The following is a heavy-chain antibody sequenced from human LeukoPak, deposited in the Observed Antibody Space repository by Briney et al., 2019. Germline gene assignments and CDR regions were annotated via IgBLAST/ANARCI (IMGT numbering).Heavy chain of an antibody. D-gene: IGHD2-2*01. V-gene: IGHV4-4*07. Sequence: SETLSLTCTVSGGSISSYYWSWIRQPAGKGLEWIGRIYTSGSTNYNPSLKSRVTMSVDTSKNQFSLKLSSVTAADTAVYYCARGRFRYCSSTSCLSWFDPWGQGTLVTVSS. CDR1: GGSISSYY. CDR3: ARGRFRYCSSTSCLSWFDP. J-gene: IGHJ5*02. CDR2: IYTSGST.